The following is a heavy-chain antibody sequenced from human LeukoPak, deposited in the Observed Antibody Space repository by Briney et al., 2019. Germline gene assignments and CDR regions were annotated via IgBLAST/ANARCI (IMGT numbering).Heavy chain of an antibody. CDR2: ISWNSGSI. CDR1: GFTFDDYP. J-gene: IGHJ4*02. V-gene: IGHV3-9*01. D-gene: IGHD5-24*01. CDR3: AKGISPEMDTADY. Sequence: PGGSLRLSCAASGFTFDDYPMHWVRQAPGKGLEWVSGISWNSGSIGYADSVKGRFTISRDNAKNSLYLQMNSLRAEDTALYYCAKGISPEMDTADYWGQGTLVSVSS.